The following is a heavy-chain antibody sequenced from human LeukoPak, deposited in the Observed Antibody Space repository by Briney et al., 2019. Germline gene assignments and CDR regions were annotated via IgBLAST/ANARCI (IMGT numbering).Heavy chain of an antibody. CDR3: ARDWAGTGWFDP. J-gene: IGHJ5*02. CDR2: INHSGST. CDR1: GGSFSGYY. V-gene: IGHV4-34*01. D-gene: IGHD6-19*01. Sequence: SETLSLTCAVYGGSFSGYYWSWIRQPPGTGLEWIGEINHSGSTNYNPSLKSRVTISVDTSKNQFSLKLSSVTAADTAVYYCARDWAGTGWFDPWGQGTLVTVSS.